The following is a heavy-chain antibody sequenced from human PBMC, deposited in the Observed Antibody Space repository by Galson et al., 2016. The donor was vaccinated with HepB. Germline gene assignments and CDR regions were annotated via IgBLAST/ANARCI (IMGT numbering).Heavy chain of an antibody. V-gene: IGHV4-38-2*02. D-gene: IGHD6-13*01. CDR1: DYPIKSGYY. CDR3: ARDRGNPVRVEAAGIFDN. CDR2: IYQSGRT. Sequence: ETLSLTCTVSDYPIKSGYYWGWIRQTPGKGLEWIGSIYQSGRTYYNPSLKSRVTISVDTSKNQLSLKLSSVTAAGTAVYYCARDRGNPVRVEAAGIFDNWGQGTLVTVSS. J-gene: IGHJ4*02.